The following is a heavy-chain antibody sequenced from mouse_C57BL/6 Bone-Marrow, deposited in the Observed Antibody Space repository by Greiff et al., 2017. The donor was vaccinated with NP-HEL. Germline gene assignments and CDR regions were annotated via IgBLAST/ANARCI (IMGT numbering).Heavy chain of an antibody. CDR1: GFTFSSYG. CDR2: ISSGGSYT. V-gene: IGHV5-6*01. J-gene: IGHJ2*01. CDR3: ARDPRNYFDY. Sequence: EVQRVESGGDLVKPGGSLKLSCAASGFTFSSYGMSWVRQTPDKRLEWVATISSGGSYTYYPDSVKGRFTISRDNAKNTLYLQMSSLKSEDTAMYYCARDPRNYFDYWGQGTTLTVSS.